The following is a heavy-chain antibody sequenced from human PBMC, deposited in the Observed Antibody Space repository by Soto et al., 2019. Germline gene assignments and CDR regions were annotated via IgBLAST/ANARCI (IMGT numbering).Heavy chain of an antibody. CDR2: IFHSGST. D-gene: IGHD3-22*01. J-gene: IGHJ4*02. Sequence: PSETLSLTCAVSGGFISSGGYSWSWIRQPPGKGLEWIGYIFHSGSTYYNASLKSRVTITVDGSKNQFSLKLSSVTAADTAVYYCASQHYYDSSGYYVVYWGQGTLVTVSS. CDR1: GGFISSGGYS. CDR3: ASQHYYDSSGYYVVY. V-gene: IGHV4-30-2*01.